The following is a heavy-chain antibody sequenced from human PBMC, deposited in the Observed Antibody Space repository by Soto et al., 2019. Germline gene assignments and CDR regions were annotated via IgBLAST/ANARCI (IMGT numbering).Heavy chain of an antibody. Sequence: TLSLTCVFSGGSISSSNWWSWVRQPPGKGLEWIGEIYRGGNTNYNPSLQSRVTISVDKSKNQFSLKLSSMTAADTAVYYCARDHDIAAAMAFDIWGQGTMVTVSS. D-gene: IGHD6-13*01. CDR3: ARDHDIAAAMAFDI. CDR1: GGSISSSNW. J-gene: IGHJ3*02. V-gene: IGHV4-4*02. CDR2: IYRGGNT.